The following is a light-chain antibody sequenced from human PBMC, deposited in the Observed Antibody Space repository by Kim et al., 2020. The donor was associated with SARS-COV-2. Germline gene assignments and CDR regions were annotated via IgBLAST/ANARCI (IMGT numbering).Light chain of an antibody. CDR1: RSNIGANYD. V-gene: IGLV1-40*01. CDR3: QSYDSSLTGWL. J-gene: IGLJ2*01. CDR2: GNS. Sequence: QAVVTQPPSVSGAPGQRVTISCTGSRSNIGANYDVNWYQQFPGTAPKLLIYGNSNRPSGVPDRFSGSKSGTSASLAITGLQAEDEADYYCQSYDSSLTGWLFGGGTQLTVL.